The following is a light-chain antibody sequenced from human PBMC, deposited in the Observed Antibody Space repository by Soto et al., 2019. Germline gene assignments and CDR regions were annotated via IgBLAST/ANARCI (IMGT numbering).Light chain of an antibody. V-gene: IGKV1-5*01. CDR3: QQYHSYPWT. J-gene: IGKJ1*01. CDR2: DVS. Sequence: DIQMTQSPYTLSASVGDRVSITCRACQSINSWLAWYQQKPGKAPKLLIFDVSSLESGVPSRFSGSESGTEFTLTISSLQPDDLATYYCQQYHSYPWTFGHGTKVEIK. CDR1: QSINSW.